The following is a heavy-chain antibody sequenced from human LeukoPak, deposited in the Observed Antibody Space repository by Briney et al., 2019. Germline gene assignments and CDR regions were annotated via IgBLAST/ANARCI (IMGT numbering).Heavy chain of an antibody. CDR1: GFTFTTYW. V-gene: IGHV3-7*01. CDR3: ARDSRDLHAFDI. Sequence: GGSLRLSCAASGFTFTTYWMTWVRRAPGKGLEWVANIRRDGSETHYVDSVMGRFTISRDNAKNSLYLQMNSLRAEDTAVYYCARDSRDLHAFDIWGHGTMVTVSS. CDR2: IRRDGSET. D-gene: IGHD5-24*01. J-gene: IGHJ3*02.